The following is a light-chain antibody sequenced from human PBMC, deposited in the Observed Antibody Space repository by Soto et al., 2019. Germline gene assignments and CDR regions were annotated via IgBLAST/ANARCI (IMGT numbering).Light chain of an antibody. Sequence: EIGMTQYPATLSVSPGERATLSCSASQSVSSNLAGSQQKPGQAPRLLIYGASTRATGIPARFSGSGSGTEFTLTISSLQSEDFAGYYCQQYNNWPPRRTFGQGTKVEI. V-gene: IGKV3-15*01. CDR2: GAS. CDR3: QQYNNWPPRRT. J-gene: IGKJ1*01. CDR1: QSVSSN.